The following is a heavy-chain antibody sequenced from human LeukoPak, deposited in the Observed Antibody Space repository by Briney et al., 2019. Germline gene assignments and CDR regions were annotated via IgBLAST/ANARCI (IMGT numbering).Heavy chain of an antibody. CDR3: AATVAGGVY. CDR2: ISGDSSTR. D-gene: IGHD6-19*01. J-gene: IGHJ4*02. CDR1: GFTFSDYY. V-gene: IGHV3-11*06. Sequence: PGGSLRLSCAASGFTFSDYYMSWIRQAPGKGLEWISYISGDSSTRKYADSVKGRFTISRDNAKNSLYLQMNSLGAEDTAVYYCAATVAGGVYWGQGTLVIVSS.